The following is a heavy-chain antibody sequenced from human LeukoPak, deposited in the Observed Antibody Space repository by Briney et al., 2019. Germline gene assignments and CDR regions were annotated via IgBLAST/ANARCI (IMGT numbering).Heavy chain of an antibody. D-gene: IGHD3-22*01. V-gene: IGHV1-69*04. CDR1: GGTFDSFA. CDR3: ARRANDHGLSGYYFLNAFDM. J-gene: IGHJ3*02. Sequence: SVKVSCKASGGTFDSFAISWVRQVPGQGPEWMGRIITMCGEAIYGQKFQGRLTITADKTTSTAYMELRSLRSEDTAVYYCARRANDHGLSGYYFLNAFDMWGQGTMITV. CDR2: IITMCGEA.